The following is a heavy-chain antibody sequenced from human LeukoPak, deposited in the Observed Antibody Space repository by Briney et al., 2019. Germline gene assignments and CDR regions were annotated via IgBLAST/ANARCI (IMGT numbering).Heavy chain of an antibody. V-gene: IGHV1-69*13. CDR2: IIPIFGTA. D-gene: IGHD3-9*01. CDR3: ARGARYFDWLLFDY. CDR1: GGTFSSYA. J-gene: IGHJ4*02. Sequence: SVKVSCKASGGTFSSYAISWVRQAPGQGLEWMGGIIPIFGTANYAQKFQGRVTITADESTSTAYMELSSLRSEDTAVYYCARGARYFDWLLFDYWGQGTLVTVSS.